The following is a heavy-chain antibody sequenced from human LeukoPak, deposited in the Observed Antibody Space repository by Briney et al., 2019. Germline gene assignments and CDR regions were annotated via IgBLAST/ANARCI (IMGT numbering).Heavy chain of an antibody. CDR3: AGSGRYYLWYFDY. J-gene: IGHJ4*02. D-gene: IGHD1-26*01. V-gene: IGHV4-59*01. CDR2: IYYSGST. Sequence: SETLSLTCTVSGGSINSYYWSWIRQPPGKGQEWIGYIYYSGSTNYNPSLKSRVTISIDTSKNQFSLKLSSVTAADTAVYYCAGSGRYYLWYFDYWGQGSLVTVSS. CDR1: GGSINSYY.